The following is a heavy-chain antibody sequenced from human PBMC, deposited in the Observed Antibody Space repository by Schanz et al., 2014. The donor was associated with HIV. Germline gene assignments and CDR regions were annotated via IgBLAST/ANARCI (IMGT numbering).Heavy chain of an antibody. CDR2: IWHDGSSK. CDR3: ARDRPVNSYCSNGVCYPL. CDR1: GFTFSSYG. D-gene: IGHD2-8*01. V-gene: IGHV3-33*01. J-gene: IGHJ4*02. Sequence: QVQLVESGGGVVQPGRSLRLSCAASGFTFSSYGMHWVRQAPGKGLEWVAVIWHDGSSKYYADSVKGRFTISRDNSKNTLYLQMNSLRAEDTAVYYCARDRPVNSYCSNGVCYPLWGQGTLVTVSS.